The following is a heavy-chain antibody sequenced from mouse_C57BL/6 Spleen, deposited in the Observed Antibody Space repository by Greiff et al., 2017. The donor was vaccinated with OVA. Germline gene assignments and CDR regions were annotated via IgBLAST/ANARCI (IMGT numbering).Heavy chain of an antibody. Sequence: VHLVESGPELVKPGASVKLSCKASGYTFTSYDINWVKQRPGQGLEWIGWIYPRDGSTKYNEKFKGKATLTVDTSSSTAYMELHSLTSEDSAVYFCARKYYGSMFAYWGQGTLVTVSA. V-gene: IGHV1-85*01. CDR3: ARKYYGSMFAY. CDR2: IYPRDGST. J-gene: IGHJ3*01. CDR1: GYTFTSYD. D-gene: IGHD1-1*01.